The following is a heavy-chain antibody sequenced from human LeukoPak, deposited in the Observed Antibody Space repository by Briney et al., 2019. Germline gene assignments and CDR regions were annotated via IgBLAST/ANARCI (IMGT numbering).Heavy chain of an antibody. CDR1: GVSTSGSY. CDR2: VYYSGRT. CDR3: AKDAGHSIWSPNWYFDL. J-gene: IGHJ2*01. V-gene: IGHV4-59*12. D-gene: IGHD3-3*02. Sequence: PSETLSLTCTVSGVSTSGSYWTWIRQTPGKGLEWIGCVYYSGRTDNNPSLRSRLTISLDTSKNQFSLQLNSVTAADTAVYFCAKDAGHSIWSPNWYFDLWGRGIPVTVSP.